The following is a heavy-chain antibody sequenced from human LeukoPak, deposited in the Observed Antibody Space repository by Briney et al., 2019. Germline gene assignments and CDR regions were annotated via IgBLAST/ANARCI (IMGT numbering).Heavy chain of an antibody. V-gene: IGHV4-31*03. Sequence: SQTLSLTCTVSGGSISSGGYYWSWIRQHPGKGLEWIGYIYYSGSTYYNPSLKSRVTISVDTSKNQFSLKLSSVTAADTAVYYCARDVCRWLQFCVSGGERFDYWGQGTLVTVSS. CDR3: ARDVCRWLQFCVSGGERFDY. CDR1: GGSISSGGYY. J-gene: IGHJ4*02. D-gene: IGHD5-24*01. CDR2: IYYSGST.